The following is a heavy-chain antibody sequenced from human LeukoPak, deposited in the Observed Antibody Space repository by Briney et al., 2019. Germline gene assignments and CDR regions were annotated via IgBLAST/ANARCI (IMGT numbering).Heavy chain of an antibody. CDR2: IKEDGSEK. Sequence: GGSLRLSCAPSGFTFSTYWMTWVRQAPGKGVEWVDNIKEDGSEKNYVEFVKGRFPHTRRNAKNLLYMQMITRRAEDTAVYYCVRGARQFRVWGQGTTVTVSS. D-gene: IGHD4-11*01. V-gene: IGHV3-7*01. CDR3: VRGARQFRV. CDR1: GFTFSTYW. J-gene: IGHJ6*02.